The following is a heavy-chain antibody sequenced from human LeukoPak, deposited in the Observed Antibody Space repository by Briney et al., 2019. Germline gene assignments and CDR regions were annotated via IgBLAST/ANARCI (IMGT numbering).Heavy chain of an antibody. CDR3: TGAGAVADSRWYFDL. Sequence: PGGSLRLSCPASGFSFSNYWMAWVRQAPGKGLEWVANIKRDGSEENYVDSMKGRFTISRDNAKNSLYLQMNSLRVEDTAMYYCTGAGAVADSRWYFDLWGRGTLVTVSS. CDR1: GFSFSNYW. D-gene: IGHD6-13*01. CDR2: IKRDGSEE. J-gene: IGHJ2*01. V-gene: IGHV3-7*01.